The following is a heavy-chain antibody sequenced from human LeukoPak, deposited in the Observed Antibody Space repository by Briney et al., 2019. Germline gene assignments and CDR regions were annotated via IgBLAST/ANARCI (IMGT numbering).Heavy chain of an antibody. CDR1: AFTVSSNY. CDR3: AKDAEILCCSYHFQH. D-gene: IGHD2-15*01. Sequence: PGGSLRLSCAASAFTVSSNYMNWVRQAPGKGLERVAVISYDGNNKYYADSVKGRFTISRDNSKNTLYLQMNSLRAEDTAVYYCAKDAEILCCSYHFQHWGQGTLVTVSS. V-gene: IGHV3-30*18. J-gene: IGHJ1*01. CDR2: ISYDGNNK.